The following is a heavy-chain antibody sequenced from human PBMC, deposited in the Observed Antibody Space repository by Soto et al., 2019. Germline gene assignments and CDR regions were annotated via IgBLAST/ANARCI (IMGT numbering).Heavy chain of an antibody. Sequence: PGGSLRLSCAASGFTFSSYDMHWVRQATGKGLEWVSAIGTAGDTYYPGSVKGRFTISRENAKNSLYLQMNSLRAEDTAVYYCARVKGPVYSNYLYYYYGTDVWGQGTTVTVS. V-gene: IGHV3-13*01. CDR3: ARVKGPVYSNYLYYYYGTDV. CDR2: IGTAGDT. CDR1: GFTFSSYD. D-gene: IGHD4-4*01. J-gene: IGHJ6*02.